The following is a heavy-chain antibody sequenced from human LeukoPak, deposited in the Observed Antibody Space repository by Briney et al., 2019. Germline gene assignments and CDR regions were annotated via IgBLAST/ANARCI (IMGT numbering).Heavy chain of an antibody. Sequence: GSSVKVSCKASGGTFSSYAISWVRQAPGQGLEWMGGIIPIFGTANYAQKFQGRVTITADESTSTAYMELSSLRSEDTAVYYCARARGITIFGVVAPFDYWGQGTLVTVSS. CDR3: ARARGITIFGVVAPFDY. V-gene: IGHV1-69*01. D-gene: IGHD3-3*01. CDR2: IIPIFGTA. J-gene: IGHJ4*02. CDR1: GGTFSSYA.